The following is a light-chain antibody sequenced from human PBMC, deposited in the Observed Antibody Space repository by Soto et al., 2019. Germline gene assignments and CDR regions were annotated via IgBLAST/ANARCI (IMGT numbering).Light chain of an antibody. CDR3: QQSYTMPLT. V-gene: IGKV1-39*01. Sequence: DLQMTQSPSSLSASVGDRVTITCRTSQNINRYLNWYQHKPGTAPKLLIYGASSLQSGVPSRFTGSGSGTDFTLTISSLQPEDFTTYYCQQSYTMPLTFGGGTKVEIK. J-gene: IGKJ4*01. CDR2: GAS. CDR1: QNINRY.